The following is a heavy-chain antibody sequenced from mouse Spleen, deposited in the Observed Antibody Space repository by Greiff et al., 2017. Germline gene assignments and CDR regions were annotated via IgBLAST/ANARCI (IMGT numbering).Heavy chain of an antibody. V-gene: IGHV3-6*01. Sequence: ESGPGLVKPSQSLSLTCSVTGYSITSGYYWNWIRQFPGNKLEWMGYISYDGSNNYNPSLKNRISITRDTSKNQFFLKLNSVTTEDTATYYCAREAHDRDYYAMDYWGQGTSVTVSS. J-gene: IGHJ4*01. CDR2: ISYDGSN. CDR1: GYSITSGYY. CDR3: AREAHDRDYYAMDY. D-gene: IGHD3-1*01.